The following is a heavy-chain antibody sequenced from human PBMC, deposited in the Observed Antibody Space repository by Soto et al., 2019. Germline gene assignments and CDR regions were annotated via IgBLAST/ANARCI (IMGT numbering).Heavy chain of an antibody. D-gene: IGHD3-3*01. J-gene: IGHJ4*02. CDR1: GFTFGDYA. V-gene: IGHV3-49*03. CDR2: IRSKVYGGAT. CDR3: SRCDFWSGYFDY. Sequence: PVGSLRLSCTTSGFTFGDYAMSWFRQAPGKGLEWVGFIRSKVYGGATENAASAKGRFTISRDDSKSIAYLQMNSLQTEDTAVYYCSRCDFWSGYFDYWGQGTLATVSS.